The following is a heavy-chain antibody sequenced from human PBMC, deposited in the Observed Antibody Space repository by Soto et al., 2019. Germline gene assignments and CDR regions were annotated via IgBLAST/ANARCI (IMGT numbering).Heavy chain of an antibody. J-gene: IGHJ6*02. CDR2: LGAADDP. CDR3: ARDYSGRLPRRADYYFAMDV. D-gene: IGHD2-15*01. Sequence: GGSLRLSCAASAFTVSAYDMNWVSQPNGKGLEWVSALGAADDPYYLSSVKGRFTISRENAKNSLYLQMNNLRVGDTAVYYCARDYSGRLPRRADYYFAMDVWGQGTTVTVSS. CDR1: AFTVSAYD. V-gene: IGHV3-13*05.